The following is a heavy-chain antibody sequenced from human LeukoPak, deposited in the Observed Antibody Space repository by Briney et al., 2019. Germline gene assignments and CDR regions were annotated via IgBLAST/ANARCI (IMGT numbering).Heavy chain of an antibody. V-gene: IGHV3-9*01. J-gene: IGHJ6*02. CDR2: ISWNSGSI. Sequence: GGSLRLSCAASGFTFDDYAMHWVRQAAGKGREWVSGISWNSGSIVYADSVKGRFHISRDNAKTSLYVQMNSLRAEDTALYYCARDREAKARIGGMDVWGQGTTVIVSS. CDR1: GFTFDDYA. CDR3: ARDREAKARIGGMDV. D-gene: IGHD3-16*01.